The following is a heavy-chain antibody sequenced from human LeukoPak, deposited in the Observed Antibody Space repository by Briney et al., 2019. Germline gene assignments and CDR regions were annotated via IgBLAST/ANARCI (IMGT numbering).Heavy chain of an antibody. CDR2: IYYSGST. CDR1: GGSISSYY. J-gene: IGHJ6*02. CDR3: ARLPGAVVPSAIPGRYYYSLDV. D-gene: IGHD2-2*02. V-gene: IGHV4-59*08. Sequence: PSETLSLTCTVSGGSISSYYWSWIRQPPGKGLEWIGHIYYSGSTDYNPSLKSRVAISVDTSKNQFSLKLSSVTAADTAVYYCARLPGAVVPSAIPGRYYYSLDVWGQGTTVTVSS.